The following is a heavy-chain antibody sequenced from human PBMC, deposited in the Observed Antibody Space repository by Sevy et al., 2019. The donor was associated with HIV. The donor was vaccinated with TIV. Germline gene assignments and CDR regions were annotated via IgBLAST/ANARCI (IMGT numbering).Heavy chain of an antibody. CDR1: GFTFSSYS. J-gene: IGHJ4*02. V-gene: IGHV3-21*01. Sequence: GGSLRLSCAASGFTFSSYSMNWVRHAPGKGLEWVSSISSSSSYIYYADSVKGRFTISRDNAKNSLYLQMNSLRAEDTAVYYCARDGGPYRSGWYLSVYYFDYWGQGTLVTVSS. CDR3: ARDGGPYRSGWYLSVYYFDY. CDR2: ISSSSSYI. D-gene: IGHD6-19*01.